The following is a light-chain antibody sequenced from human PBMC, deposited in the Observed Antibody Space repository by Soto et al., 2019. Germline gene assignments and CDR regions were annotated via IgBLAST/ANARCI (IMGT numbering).Light chain of an antibody. CDR3: SSYAGSYTLL. CDR2: EVS. CDR1: SSDIGGYNY. V-gene: IGLV2-8*01. J-gene: IGLJ2*01. Sequence: QSALTQPPSASGSPGQSVTISCTGTSSDIGGYNYVSWYQQHPGKAPKVMIYEVSRRPSGVPDRFSGSKSGNTASLTVSGLQAEDEADYYCSSYAGSYTLLFGGGTKLTVL.